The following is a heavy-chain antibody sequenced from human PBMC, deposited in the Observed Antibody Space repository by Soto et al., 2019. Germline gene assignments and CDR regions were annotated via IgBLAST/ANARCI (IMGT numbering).Heavy chain of an antibody. CDR2: IWYDGSNK. CDR1: GFTFSSYG. J-gene: IGHJ4*02. CDR3: ARDQRIYFDWLQPIDY. V-gene: IGHV3-33*01. D-gene: IGHD3-9*01. Sequence: GGSLRLSCAASGFTFSSYGMHWVRQAPGKGLEWVAVIWYDGSNKYYADSVKGRFTISRDNSKNTLYLQMNSLRAEDTAVYYCARDQRIYFDWLQPIDYWGQGTLVTVSS.